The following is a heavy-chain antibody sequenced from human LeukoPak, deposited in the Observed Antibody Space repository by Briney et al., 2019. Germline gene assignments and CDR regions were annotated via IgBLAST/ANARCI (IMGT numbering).Heavy chain of an antibody. CDR2: ISYDGTNK. D-gene: IGHD3-22*01. V-gene: IGHV3-30-3*01. J-gene: IGHJ6*03. CDR1: GFTFSSYA. CDR3: ARDSYYYHDSGYDRNDHHYYYMDV. Sequence: AGGSLRLSCAASGFTFSSYAIHWVRQAPGKGLEWVALISYDGTNKYYADSVRGRFTISRDNSRNTLYLQMNSLRPEDTAMYSCARDSYYYHDSGYDRNDHHYYYMDVWGHGTPVSVSS.